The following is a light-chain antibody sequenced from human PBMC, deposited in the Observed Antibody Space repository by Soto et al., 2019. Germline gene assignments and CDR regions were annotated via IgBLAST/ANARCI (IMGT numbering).Light chain of an antibody. Sequence: EIVLTQSPGTLSLSPGERATLSCRASQSVSNNYLAWYQQKPGQAPRLLIYGASNRATGIPDRFSGSGSATEFTLTISRLEPEDFAVYYCQQYDISPWTFGQGTKVEIK. CDR3: QQYDISPWT. CDR1: QSVSNNY. CDR2: GAS. V-gene: IGKV3-20*01. J-gene: IGKJ1*01.